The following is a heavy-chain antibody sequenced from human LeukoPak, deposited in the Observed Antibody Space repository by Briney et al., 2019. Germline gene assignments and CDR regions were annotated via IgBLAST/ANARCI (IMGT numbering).Heavy chain of an antibody. CDR3: AKAISSWYYYGMNV. CDR1: GFTSSSYA. V-gene: IGHV3-23*01. D-gene: IGHD6-13*01. CDR2: ISGSGGST. Sequence: GGSLRLSCAASGFTSSSYAMTWVRQAPGKGLEWVSGISGSGGSTYQADSVKGRFTISRDNSKNTLYLQMSSLRAEDTAVYYCAKAISSWYYYGMNVWGKGTTVTVSS. J-gene: IGHJ6*04.